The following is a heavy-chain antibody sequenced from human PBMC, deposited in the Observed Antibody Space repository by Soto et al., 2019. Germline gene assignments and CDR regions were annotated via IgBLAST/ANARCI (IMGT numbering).Heavy chain of an antibody. CDR2: IYHSGSA. D-gene: IGHD1-20*01. V-gene: IGHV4-30-2*01. CDR1: GGSISSGDYS. J-gene: IGHJ5*02. Sequence: SETLSHTCAVSGGSISSGDYSLNWIRKPPGKGLEWIGYIYHSGSAYYNPSLKSRVTISVDRSKNQFSLKLSSVTAADTAVYYCARGGKYNWNHNWFDPWGQGTLLTVSS. CDR3: ARGGKYNWNHNWFDP.